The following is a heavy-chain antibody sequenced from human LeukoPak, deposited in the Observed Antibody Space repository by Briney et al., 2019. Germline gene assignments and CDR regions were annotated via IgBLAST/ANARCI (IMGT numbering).Heavy chain of an antibody. D-gene: IGHD3-22*01. V-gene: IGHV5-51*01. CDR1: GYIFTNYW. CDR3: ARHRRDDGSDPRSLDS. Sequence: GESLKISCKGSGYIFTNYWIGWVRQMPGKGLEWMGIIYPGESDTRYSPSFQGQVTISADKSISTTFLQWNSLKASDTAMYYCARHRRDDGSDPRSLDSWGQGTLVTVSS. CDR2: IYPGESDT. J-gene: IGHJ4*02.